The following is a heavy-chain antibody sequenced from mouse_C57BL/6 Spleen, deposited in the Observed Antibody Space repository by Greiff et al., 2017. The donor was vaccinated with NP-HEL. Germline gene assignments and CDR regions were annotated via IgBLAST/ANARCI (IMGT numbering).Heavy chain of an antibody. CDR1: GCSVTSVYC. CDR2: ISYDGSN. V-gene: IGHV3-6*01. D-gene: IGHD2-1*01. J-gene: IGHJ2*01. Sequence: EVQLQESGPGLFKPSVDRSVDGSVVGCSVTSVYCWNWRVVFPGNKLEWMGYISYDGSNNYNPSLKNLISITRDTSKNQFFLKLNSVTTEDTATYYCARCNYYFDYWGQGTTLTVSS. CDR3: ARCNYYFDY.